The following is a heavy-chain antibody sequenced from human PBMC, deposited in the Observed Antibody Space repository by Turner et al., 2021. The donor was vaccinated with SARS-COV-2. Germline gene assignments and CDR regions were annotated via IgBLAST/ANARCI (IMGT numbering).Heavy chain of an antibody. CDR1: GNTFSTYA. J-gene: IGHJ6*02. D-gene: IGHD4-17*01. Sequence: QVQLVQSGAEVKKPGSSVKVSCKASGNTFSTYAISWVRQAPGQGLEWMGGIIPIFGTANYAQNFQGRVTITADESSSTAYMELSSLRSEDTAVYYCARDVDYCSPIWGSHHYYYGMDVWGQGTTVTVSS. CDR3: ARDVDYCSPIWGSHHYYYGMDV. CDR2: IIPIFGTA. V-gene: IGHV1-69*01.